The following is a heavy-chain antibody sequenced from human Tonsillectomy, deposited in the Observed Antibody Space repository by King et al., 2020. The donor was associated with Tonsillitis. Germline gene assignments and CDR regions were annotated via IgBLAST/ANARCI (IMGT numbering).Heavy chain of an antibody. V-gene: IGHV3-30*04. J-gene: IGHJ4*02. CDR2: ISYDGSNK. CDR1: GFTFSSYA. Sequence: VQLVESGGGVVQPGRSLRLSCAASGFTFSSYAMHWVRQAPGKGLEWVAVISYDGSNKYYADSVKGRFTISRDNSKNTLYLKMNSLRAEDTAVYYCARRVGGFDYWGQGTLVTVSS. CDR3: ARRVGGFDY. D-gene: IGHD1-26*01.